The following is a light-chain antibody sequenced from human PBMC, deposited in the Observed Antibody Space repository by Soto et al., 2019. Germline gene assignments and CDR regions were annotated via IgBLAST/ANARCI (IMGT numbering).Light chain of an antibody. V-gene: IGLV2-8*01. CDR3: SSYAGRTLYV. Sequence: QSVLPQPPSASGSPGQSVTISCTVTSSDVGGYDYVSWYQQRPGKAPKLLIHEVTKRPSGVPDRFSGSKSGNTASLTVSGLQAEDEADYYCSSYAGRTLYVFGTGTKVTVL. CDR1: SSDVGGYDY. J-gene: IGLJ1*01. CDR2: EVT.